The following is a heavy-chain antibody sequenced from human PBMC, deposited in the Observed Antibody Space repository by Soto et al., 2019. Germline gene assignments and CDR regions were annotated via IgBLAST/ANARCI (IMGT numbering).Heavy chain of an antibody. CDR1: GFTFSSYA. Sequence: GGSLRLSCAASGFTFSSYAMSWVRQAPGKGLEWVSAISGSGGSTYYADSVKGRFTISRDNSKNTLYLQMNSLRAEDTAVYYCAKGGGMDIVATSGAAPNAGVGWFDPWGQGTLVTVSS. J-gene: IGHJ5*02. CDR2: ISGSGGST. D-gene: IGHD5-12*01. V-gene: IGHV3-23*01. CDR3: AKGGGMDIVATSGAAPNAGVGWFDP.